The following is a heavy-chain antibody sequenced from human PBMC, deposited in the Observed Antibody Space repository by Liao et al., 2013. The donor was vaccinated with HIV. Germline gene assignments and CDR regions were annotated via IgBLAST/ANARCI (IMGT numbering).Heavy chain of an antibody. CDR3: ARGEWSGRFDY. D-gene: IGHD3-3*01. V-gene: IGHV4-61*02. Sequence: QVQLQESGPGLVKPSQTLSLTCFVSGGSISSGSYYWSWIRQSAGKGLEWIGRMNTGGSTNHNPSLKSRVIMSVDTSKNQFSLKLSSVTAADTAVYFCARGEWSGRFDYWGRGTLVTVSS. J-gene: IGHJ4*02. CDR2: MNTGGST. CDR1: GGSISSGSYY.